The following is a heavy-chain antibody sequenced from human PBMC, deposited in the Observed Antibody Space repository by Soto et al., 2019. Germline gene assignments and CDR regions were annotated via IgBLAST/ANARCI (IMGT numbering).Heavy chain of an antibody. CDR1: GYSFITSYY. CDR3: ARDTGYDHDAFDI. Sequence: QVQLVQSGAEVKKPGASVKVSCKASGYSFITSYYMHWVRQAPGQGLEWMGIINPTGSMTKYSQRFQGRLTMTRDTYTSTDYMELTTLTSEDTAVYFCARDTGYDHDAFDIWGQGTMVTVSS. V-gene: IGHV1-46*01. CDR2: INPTGSMT. J-gene: IGHJ3*02. D-gene: IGHD5-12*01.